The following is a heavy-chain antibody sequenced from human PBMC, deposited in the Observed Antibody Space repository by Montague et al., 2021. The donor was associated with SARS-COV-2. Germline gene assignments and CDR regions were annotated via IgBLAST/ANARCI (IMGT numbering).Heavy chain of an antibody. CDR1: GGSISSGSYY. D-gene: IGHD3-10*01. V-gene: IGHV4-61*02. CDR3: ATTPGRFGEFHFDY. J-gene: IGHJ4*02. Sequence: TLSLTCTVSGGSISSGSYYWSWIRQPAGKGLEWIGRIYTSGSTNYNPSLKSRVTISVDTSKSQFSLKLGSVTAADTAVYYCATTPGRFGEFHFDYWGQGTLVTVSS. CDR2: IYTSGST.